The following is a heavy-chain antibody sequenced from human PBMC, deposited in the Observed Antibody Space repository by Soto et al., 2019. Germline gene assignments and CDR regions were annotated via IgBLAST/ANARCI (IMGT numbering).Heavy chain of an antibody. CDR2: ISGSGGST. D-gene: IGHD3-10*01. Sequence: GGSLRLSCAASGFTFSSYAMSWVRQAPGKGLEWVSAISGSGGSTYYADSVKGRFTISRDNSKNTLYLQMNSLRAEDTAVYYCAKEDAMVRGVIFYYFGMDVWEQGTRVTVSS. CDR3: AKEDAMVRGVIFYYFGMDV. V-gene: IGHV3-23*01. CDR1: GFTFSSYA. J-gene: IGHJ6*01.